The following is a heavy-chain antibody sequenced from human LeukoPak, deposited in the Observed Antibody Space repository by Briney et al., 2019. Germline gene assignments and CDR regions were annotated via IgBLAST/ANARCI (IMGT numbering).Heavy chain of an antibody. Sequence: GGSLRLSCAASGFTFSNYAMSWVRQAPGKGLEWVSSITGSGGSTYYAGSVAGRFTISRDNAKNSLYLQMNTLRAEDTAVYYCARLGYCSGGSCYSLDSWGQGTLVTVSS. J-gene: IGHJ4*02. CDR2: ITGSGGST. D-gene: IGHD2-15*01. CDR1: GFTFSNYA. CDR3: ARLGYCSGGSCYSLDS. V-gene: IGHV3-23*01.